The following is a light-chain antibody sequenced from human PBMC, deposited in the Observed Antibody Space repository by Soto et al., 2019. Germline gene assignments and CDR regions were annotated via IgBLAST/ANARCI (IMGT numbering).Light chain of an antibody. V-gene: IGKV1-39*01. J-gene: IGKJ1*01. CDR3: QQSYSTPRT. Sequence: DIQMTQSPSSLSASVGDRVTITCRASQSISSHLNWYQQKPGKAPKLLIYAASSLQSGVPSRFSGSGSATDFTLTISSLQPEDFATYYCQQSYSTPRTFGQGTKVEIK. CDR2: AAS. CDR1: QSISSH.